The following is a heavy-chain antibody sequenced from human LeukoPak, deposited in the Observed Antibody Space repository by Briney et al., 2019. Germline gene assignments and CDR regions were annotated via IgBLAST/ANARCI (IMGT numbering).Heavy chain of an antibody. CDR3: ARDREWFGDHYYYMDV. CDR2: INWNGGST. J-gene: IGHJ6*03. D-gene: IGHD3-10*01. Sequence: PGGSLRLSCAASGFTFDDYGMSWFRQAPGKGLEWVSGINWNGGSTGYADSVKGRFTISRDNAKNSLYLQMNSLRAEGTALYYCARDREWFGDHYYYMDVWGKGTTVTVSS. CDR1: GFTFDDYG. V-gene: IGHV3-20*04.